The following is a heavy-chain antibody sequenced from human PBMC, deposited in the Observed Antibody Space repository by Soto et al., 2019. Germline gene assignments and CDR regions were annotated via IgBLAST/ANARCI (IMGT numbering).Heavy chain of an antibody. CDR2: ISYDGSNK. CDR1: GFTFSLHA. D-gene: IGHD3-16*01. V-gene: IGHV3-30*04. J-gene: IGHJ6*02. Sequence: SLRLSCAASGFTFSLHAMHWVRQAPGKGLEWVAAISYDGSNKYSADSVKGRFTISRDNSKNTLFLQMNSLRAEDTAVYYCARDSSDYIRDYYDFGMDVWGQGTTVTVS. CDR3: ARDSSDYIRDYYDFGMDV.